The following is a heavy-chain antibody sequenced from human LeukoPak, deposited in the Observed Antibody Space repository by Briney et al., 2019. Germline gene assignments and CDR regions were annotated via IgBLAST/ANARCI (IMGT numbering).Heavy chain of an antibody. D-gene: IGHD2-2*01. CDR3: ARDALSSTLPVPRYFDS. Sequence: GGSLRLSSAASGFTFCDYWMNWVRPGPGKGREWVASIKEDDRDKDYVDSVKGRCTISRENAKNSLYLEMNSLRAEDTAVYHCARDALSSTLPVPRYFDSWGPGILGTVSS. CDR2: IKEDDRDK. V-gene: IGHV3-7*01. CDR1: GFTFCDYW. J-gene: IGHJ4*02.